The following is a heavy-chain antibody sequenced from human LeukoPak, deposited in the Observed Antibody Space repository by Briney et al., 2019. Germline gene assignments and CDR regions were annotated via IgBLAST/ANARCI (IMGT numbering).Heavy chain of an antibody. CDR3: ARSLNGYSYGSLSDY. D-gene: IGHD5-18*01. Sequence: PGGSLRLSCAASGFVISNDYMSWVRQAPGKGLEWVSVIYTGGTRLYADSVKGRFTITKDNSKNTLYLQMNSLRAEDTAVYYCARSLNGYSYGSLSDYWGQGTLVTVSS. J-gene: IGHJ4*02. CDR1: GFVISNDY. CDR2: IYTGGTR. V-gene: IGHV3-53*05.